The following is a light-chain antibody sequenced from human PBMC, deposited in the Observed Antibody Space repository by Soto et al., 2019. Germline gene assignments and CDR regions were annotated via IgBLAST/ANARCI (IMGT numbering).Light chain of an antibody. CDR1: SSDVGGYNY. J-gene: IGLJ1*01. V-gene: IGLV2-14*01. Sequence: QSVLTQPASVSGSPGQSITISCTGTSSDVGGYNYVSWYQQHPGKAPKVVIYDVTNRPSGVSNRFSGSKSGNTASLSISGLQAEDEADYYCSSYTSRSTYVLGTGTKVTVL. CDR2: DVT. CDR3: SSYTSRSTYV.